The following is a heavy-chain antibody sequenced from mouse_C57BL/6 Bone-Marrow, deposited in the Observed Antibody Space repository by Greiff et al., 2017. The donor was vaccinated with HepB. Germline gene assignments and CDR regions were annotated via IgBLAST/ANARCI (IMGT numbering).Heavy chain of an antibody. Sequence: QVQLKESGPGLVQPSQSLSITCTVSGFSLTSYGVHWVRQSPGKGLEWLGVIWSGGSTDYNAAFISRLSISKDNSKSQVFFKMNSLQADDTAIYYCARTPIYYDYDDPYWGQGTLVTVSA. CDR1: GFSLTSYG. J-gene: IGHJ3*01. CDR2: IWSGGST. V-gene: IGHV2-2*01. D-gene: IGHD2-4*01. CDR3: ARTPIYYDYDDPY.